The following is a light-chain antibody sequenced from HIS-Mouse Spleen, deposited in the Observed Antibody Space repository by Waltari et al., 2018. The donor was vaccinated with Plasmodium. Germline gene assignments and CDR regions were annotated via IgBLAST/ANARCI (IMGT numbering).Light chain of an antibody. Sequence: SYELTQPPSVSVSPGQTARITCTGDALPKNNAYWYQQKSGQAPVLVIYKDSARPSGIPERFSGSSSGTTVTLTISGAQVEDEADYYCYSAADNNRVFGGGTKLTVL. CDR1: ALPKNN. CDR3: YSAADNNRV. V-gene: IGLV3-27*01. CDR2: KDS. J-gene: IGLJ3*02.